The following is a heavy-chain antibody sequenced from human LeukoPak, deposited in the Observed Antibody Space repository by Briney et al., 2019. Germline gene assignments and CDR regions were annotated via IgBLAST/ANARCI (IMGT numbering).Heavy chain of an antibody. V-gene: IGHV3-23*01. CDR1: GFTFATYG. Sequence: PGGSVRLSCAASGFTFATYGMNWVRQAPGKGLEWISAISDDSTSTYYADSVKGRFTISRDNFKNTLYLQMNSLRAEDTAIYYCAKRVPYSTSSLYFDHWGQGSLVTVSS. CDR3: AKRVPYSTSSLYFDH. CDR2: ISDDSTST. D-gene: IGHD6-6*01. J-gene: IGHJ4*02.